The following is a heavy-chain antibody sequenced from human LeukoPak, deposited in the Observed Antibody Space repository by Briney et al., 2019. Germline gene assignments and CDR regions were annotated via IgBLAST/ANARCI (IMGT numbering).Heavy chain of an antibody. CDR2: ISSSGSTI. V-gene: IGHV3-48*03. Sequence: GGSLRLSCAATGFTFSSYEMNWVRQAPGKGLEWVSYISSSGSTIYYADSVKGRFTISRDNAKNSLYLQMNSLRAEDTAVYYCARDGSGWYHYFDYWGQGTLVTVSS. D-gene: IGHD6-19*01. CDR1: GFTFSSYE. J-gene: IGHJ4*02. CDR3: ARDGSGWYHYFDY.